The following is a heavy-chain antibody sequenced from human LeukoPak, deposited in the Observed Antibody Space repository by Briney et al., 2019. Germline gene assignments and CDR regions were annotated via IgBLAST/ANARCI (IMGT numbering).Heavy chain of an antibody. J-gene: IGHJ4*01. Sequence: GGSLRLSCAASGFIFSNYGMHWVRQAPGKGLEWVALIWYDGSNKYYADSVKGRFTISRDNAKNTLYLQMNSLRAEDTAMYYCARAVYYSNYLGYWGQGTLVTVSS. D-gene: IGHD3-10*01. CDR2: IWYDGSNK. V-gene: IGHV3-33*01. CDR1: GFIFSNYG. CDR3: ARAVYYSNYLGY.